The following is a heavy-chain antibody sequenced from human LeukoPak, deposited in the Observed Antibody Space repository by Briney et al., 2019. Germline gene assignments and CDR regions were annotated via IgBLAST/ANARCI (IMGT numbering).Heavy chain of an antibody. Sequence: GRSLRLSCAASGFTFDDYAMHWVRHAPGKGLEWVSGISWNSGSIGYADSVKGRFTISRDNAKNSLYLQMNSLRAEDTALYYCAKSPSEGAAGTFGYFDLWGRGTLVTVSS. V-gene: IGHV3-9*01. J-gene: IGHJ2*01. CDR3: AKSPSEGAAGTFGYFDL. CDR1: GFTFDDYA. D-gene: IGHD6-13*01. CDR2: ISWNSGSI.